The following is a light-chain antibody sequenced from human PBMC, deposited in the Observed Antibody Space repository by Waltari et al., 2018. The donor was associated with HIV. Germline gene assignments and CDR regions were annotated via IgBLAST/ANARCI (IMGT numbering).Light chain of an antibody. CDR3: SSYTTSSTYV. J-gene: IGLJ1*01. CDR1: FSDVGGYNY. CDR2: DVS. Sequence: QSALTQPASVSGSPGQSITISCTGTFSDVGGYNYVSWYQQHPGKAPKLMIYDVSNRPSGVSNLFPGSASGNTASLTISGLQAEDEADYYCSSYTTSSTYVFGTGTKVTVL. V-gene: IGLV2-14*03.